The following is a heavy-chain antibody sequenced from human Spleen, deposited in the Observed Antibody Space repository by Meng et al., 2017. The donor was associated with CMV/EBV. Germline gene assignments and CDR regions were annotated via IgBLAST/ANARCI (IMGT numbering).Heavy chain of an antibody. CDR2: ISGSGGST. CDR3: ARDQDGDSTAGGGFDP. J-gene: IGHJ5*02. D-gene: IGHD4-17*01. CDR1: GFTFSSYA. Sequence: GESLKISCAASGFTFSSYAMSWVRQAPGKGLEWVSAISGSGGSTYYADSVKGRFTISRDNSKNSLYLQMNSLRAEDTAVYYCARDQDGDSTAGGGFDPWGQGTLVTVSS. V-gene: IGHV3-23*01.